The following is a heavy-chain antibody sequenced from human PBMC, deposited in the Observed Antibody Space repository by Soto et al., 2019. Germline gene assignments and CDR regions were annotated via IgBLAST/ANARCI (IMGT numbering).Heavy chain of an antibody. V-gene: IGHV4-30-4*01. CDR2: IHYSGST. CDR1: GGSISSGDYY. Sequence: SETLSLTCTVAGGSISSGDYYWSCIRQPPEKGQEWIGYIHYSGSTYYSPSLQSRITISLDTSKNQFSLKLSSVTAADTAVYFCAITSTPKRGYYYYGMDVWGQGTTVTVSS. J-gene: IGHJ6*02. CDR3: AITSTPKRGYYYYGMDV.